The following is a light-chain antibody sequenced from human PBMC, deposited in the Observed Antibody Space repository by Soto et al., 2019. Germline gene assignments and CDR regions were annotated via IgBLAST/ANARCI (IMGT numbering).Light chain of an antibody. J-gene: IGKJ1*01. CDR3: QQYGRSRT. CDR1: QSVTNNY. V-gene: IGKV3-20*01. Sequence: EVVLTQSPGTLSLSPWERATLSCRASQSVTNNYLAWYQQRPGLAPRLLIYGASSRATGIPDRFSGSGSGTVFTLTISRLEPEDFAVYYCQQYGRSRTFGQGTKVDIK. CDR2: GAS.